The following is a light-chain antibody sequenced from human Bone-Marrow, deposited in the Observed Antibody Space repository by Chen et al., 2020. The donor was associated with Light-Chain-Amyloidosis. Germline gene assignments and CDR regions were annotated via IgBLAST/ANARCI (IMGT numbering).Light chain of an antibody. CDR1: DLPTKY. V-gene: IGLV3-25*03. J-gene: IGLJ2*01. CDR3: QSADSSGTYDVI. CDR2: RDT. Sequence: SYELTQPPSVSVSPGQTARITCSGDDLPTKYAYWYQQKPGQAPLLVTHRDTERPSGISERFSGSSSGTTATLTISGVRAEDEADYHCQSADSSGTYDVIFGGGTKLTVL.